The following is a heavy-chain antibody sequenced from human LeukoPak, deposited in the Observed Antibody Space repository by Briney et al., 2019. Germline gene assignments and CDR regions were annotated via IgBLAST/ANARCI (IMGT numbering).Heavy chain of an antibody. CDR1: VGSMSGFY. V-gene: IGHV4-4*09. CDR3: SRSGPYYYMDV. CDR2: IYTSGST. Sequence: PSETLSLTCTVSVGSMSGFYWSSLRQPPGKGLEWIVDIYTSGSTNYNPSFRSRVTISVDTSEKKFSLKLTSVTAADTAVYYCSRSGPYYYMDVWGKGTTVTVSS. J-gene: IGHJ6*03.